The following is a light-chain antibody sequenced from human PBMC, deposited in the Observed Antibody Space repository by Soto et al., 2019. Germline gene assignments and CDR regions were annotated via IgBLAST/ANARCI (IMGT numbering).Light chain of an antibody. Sequence: VVXQSPATLSVFPGETATLSCRASQSVSSDLAWYQQRPGQAPRLLIYGASTRATGIPARFRGSGSGTEFRLTISSLQSEDFATYYCQQYNTWHPKMAFGRGTKV. CDR1: QSVSSD. J-gene: IGKJ1*01. CDR3: QQYNTWHPKMA. CDR2: GAS. V-gene: IGKV3-15*01.